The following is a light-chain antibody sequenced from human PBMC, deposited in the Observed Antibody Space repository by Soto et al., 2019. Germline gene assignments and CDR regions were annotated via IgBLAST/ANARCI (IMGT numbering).Light chain of an antibody. V-gene: IGKV3-11*01. CDR3: HQRQSWPRT. CDR1: QYINTR. Sequence: EIVCTQSPATLSSFPRDRVTLSCRASQYINTRWSWYQHRPGQAPRLLIYQTSIRAAGIPARFSASGSGTDFTLTISDVQPEDFALYYCHQRQSWPRTFGQGTKVDIK. CDR2: QTS. J-gene: IGKJ1*01.